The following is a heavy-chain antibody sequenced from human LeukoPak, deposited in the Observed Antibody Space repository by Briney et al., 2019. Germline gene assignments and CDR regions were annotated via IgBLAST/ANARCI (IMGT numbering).Heavy chain of an antibody. Sequence: GGSLRLSCTGSGFTFGDYAMSWVRQAPGKGLEWVSAISGSGGSTYYADSVKGRFTISRDNSKNTLYLQMNSLRAEDTAVYYCAKDSPQYYYGSGSYYNVGYYYYYGMDVWGQGTTVTVSS. CDR1: GFTFGDYA. CDR3: AKDSPQYYYGSGSYYNVGYYYYYGMDV. CDR2: ISGSGGST. D-gene: IGHD3-10*01. J-gene: IGHJ6*02. V-gene: IGHV3-23*01.